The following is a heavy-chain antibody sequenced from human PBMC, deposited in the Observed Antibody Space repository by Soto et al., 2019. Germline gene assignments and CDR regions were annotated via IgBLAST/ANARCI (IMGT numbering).Heavy chain of an antibody. Sequence: QVQLVQSGAEVQKPGSSVKVSCEASGGTFSRYAISWVRQAPGQGLEWMGGIIPIFGTANYAQKFQGRVTITADESTSTAYMELSSLRSEDTAVYYCASCSSTSSYGLYYYYAMDVWGQGTTVTVSS. CDR2: IIPIFGTA. CDR1: GGTFSRYA. D-gene: IGHD2-2*01. V-gene: IGHV1-69*01. J-gene: IGHJ6*02. CDR3: ASCSSTSSYGLYYYYAMDV.